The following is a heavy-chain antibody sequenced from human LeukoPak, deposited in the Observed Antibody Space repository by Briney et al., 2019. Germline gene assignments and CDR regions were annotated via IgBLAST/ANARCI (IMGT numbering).Heavy chain of an antibody. V-gene: IGHV3-23*01. D-gene: IGHD3-22*01. J-gene: IGHJ4*01. CDR2: IGGRGGST. CDR3: ARPNYYDASGYYYFDY. CDR1: GFTFANYA. Sequence: GGSETLSCAASGFTFANYAMNWVRQAPGKGLEGVSNIGGRGGSTFYADSVKGRFTISRDHSKNTVYLQMNSLRVEDTAVYYCARPNYYDASGYYYFDYWGQGTLLTASS.